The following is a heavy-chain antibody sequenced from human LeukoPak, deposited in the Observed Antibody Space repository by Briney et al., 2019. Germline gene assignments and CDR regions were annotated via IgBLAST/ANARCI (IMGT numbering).Heavy chain of an antibody. CDR3: ARDTYGSGSYYIPLHNGMDV. D-gene: IGHD3-10*01. J-gene: IGHJ6*02. V-gene: IGHV4-30-4*01. CDR1: GGSISSGDYY. Sequence: PSETLSLTCTVSGGSISSGDYYWSWIRHPPGKGLEWIRYIYYSGSTYYNTSIKSRVTISVDTSKNQFSLKRSSVTAADTAGYYCARDTYGSGSYYIPLHNGMDVWGQGTTVTVSS. CDR2: IYYSGST.